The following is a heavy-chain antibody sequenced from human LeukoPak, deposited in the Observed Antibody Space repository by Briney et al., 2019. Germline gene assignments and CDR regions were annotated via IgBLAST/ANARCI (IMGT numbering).Heavy chain of an antibody. J-gene: IGHJ4*02. CDR2: IEKDGSKK. CDR1: RFTFSSYW. V-gene: IGHV3-7*01. D-gene: IGHD3-22*01. Sequence: GGSLRLSCAASRFTFSSYWMSWVRQAPGRGLEWVANIEKDGSKKNYVDSVKGRFTISRDKAKNSLFLQMNSLRNEDTAVYYFATNSDYRFEYWGQGTLVTVSS. CDR3: ATNSDYRFEY.